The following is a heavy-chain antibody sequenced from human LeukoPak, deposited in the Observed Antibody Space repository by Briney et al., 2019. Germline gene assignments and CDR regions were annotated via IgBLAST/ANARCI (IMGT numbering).Heavy chain of an antibody. Sequence: GRSLRLSCTVSGFNFDDYAMHWVRQAPGRGLEWVSGINWKTGNGIYADSVKGRFTISRDNAKNSLYLQMSSLRAEDTALYYCTRRAAQRQFDLWGRGTLLTVSS. CDR1: GFNFDDYA. V-gene: IGHV3-9*01. J-gene: IGHJ2*01. CDR3: TRRAAQRQFDL. D-gene: IGHD6-25*01. CDR2: INWKTGNG.